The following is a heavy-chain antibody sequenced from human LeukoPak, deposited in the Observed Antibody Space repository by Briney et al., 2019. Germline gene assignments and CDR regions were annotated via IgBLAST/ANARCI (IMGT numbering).Heavy chain of an antibody. CDR2: INHSGST. CDR3: ASFSGSYLIEN. D-gene: IGHD1-26*01. CDR1: GGSFSGYY. J-gene: IGHJ4*02. V-gene: IGHV4-34*01. Sequence: SETLSLTCAVYGGSFSGYYWSWIRQPPGKGLEWIGEINHSGSTNYNPSLKSRVTISVDTSKNQFSLKLSSVTAADTAVYYCASFSGSYLIENGGQGTLVTVSS.